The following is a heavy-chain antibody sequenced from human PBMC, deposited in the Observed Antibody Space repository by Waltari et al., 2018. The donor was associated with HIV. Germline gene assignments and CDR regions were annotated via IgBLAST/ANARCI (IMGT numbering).Heavy chain of an antibody. CDR1: GFTFSSSG. CDR3: ASGGRGAFDI. V-gene: IGHV3-7*01. Sequence: EVQLVESGGGLVQPGGSLRLSCAASGFTFSSSGMRWVRQAPGKGLEWVANIKQDGSEKYYVDSVKGRFTISRDNAKNSLYLQMNSLRAEDTAVYYCASGGRGAFDIWGQGTMVTVSS. J-gene: IGHJ3*02. CDR2: IKQDGSEK. D-gene: IGHD3-16*01.